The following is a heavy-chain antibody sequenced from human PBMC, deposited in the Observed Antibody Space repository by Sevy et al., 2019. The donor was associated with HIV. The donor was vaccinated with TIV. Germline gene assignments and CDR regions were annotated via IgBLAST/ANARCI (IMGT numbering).Heavy chain of an antibody. D-gene: IGHD6-13*01. CDR2: LSFDGSNK. V-gene: IGHV3-30*18. CDR3: AKEGSSSSWYDPYYFDY. Sequence: GGSLRLSCAASGFTFSSYGMHWVRQAPGKGLEWVAVLSFDGSNKYYADSVKGRFTISRDNSQNTLYLQMSSLRPEDTAVYYCAKEGSSSSWYDPYYFDYWGQGTLVTVSS. J-gene: IGHJ4*02. CDR1: GFTFSSYG.